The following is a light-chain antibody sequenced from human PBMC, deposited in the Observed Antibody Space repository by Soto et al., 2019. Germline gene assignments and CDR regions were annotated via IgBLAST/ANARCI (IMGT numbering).Light chain of an antibody. Sequence: DIEMTQSPSTLSASVGDRVTITCRASQSISNWLAWHQQKPGKAPKPLIYKASTLESGVPSRFSGSGSGTEFTLTISSLQPDDFATYYCQQYNSYRTFGQGTKVDIK. CDR1: QSISNW. J-gene: IGKJ1*01. CDR3: QQYNSYRT. V-gene: IGKV1-5*03. CDR2: KAS.